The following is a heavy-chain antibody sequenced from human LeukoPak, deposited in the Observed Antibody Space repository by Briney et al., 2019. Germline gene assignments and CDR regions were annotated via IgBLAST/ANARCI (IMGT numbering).Heavy chain of an antibody. D-gene: IGHD6-13*01. CDR2: IRSKANSYAT. CDR3: TRHAIIAAAGRLYYYGMDV. Sequence: GGSLKLSCAASGFTFSGSAMHWVRQASGKGLEWVGRIRSKANSYATAYAASVKGRFTISRDGSKNTAYLQMNSLKTEDTAVYYCTRHAIIAAAGRLYYYGMDVWGKGTTVTVSS. V-gene: IGHV3-73*01. J-gene: IGHJ6*04. CDR1: GFTFSGSA.